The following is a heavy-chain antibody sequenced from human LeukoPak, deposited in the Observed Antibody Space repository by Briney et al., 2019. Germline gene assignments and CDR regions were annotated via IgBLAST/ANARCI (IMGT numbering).Heavy chain of an antibody. J-gene: IGHJ6*03. V-gene: IGHV4-4*07. D-gene: IGHD2-8*01. Sequence: SETLSLTCTVSGGSISSYYWSWIRQPAGKGLEWIGRIYTSGSTNYNPSLKSRVTISVDTSKNQFSLKLSSVTAADTAVYYCARERYCTNGVCYVYYYMDVWGKGTTVTVSS. CDR3: ARERYCTNGVCYVYYYMDV. CDR1: GGSISSYY. CDR2: IYTSGST.